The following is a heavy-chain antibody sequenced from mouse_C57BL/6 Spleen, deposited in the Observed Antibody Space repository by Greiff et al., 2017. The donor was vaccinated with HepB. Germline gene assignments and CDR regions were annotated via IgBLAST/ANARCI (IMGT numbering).Heavy chain of an antibody. Sequence: VQLQQSGPELVKPGASVKIPCKASGYTFTDYNMDWVKQSHGKSLEWIGDINPNNGGTIYNQKFKGKATLTVDKSSSTAYIELSSLTSEDTAVYYCARESDYYGSTSIFFAYWGQGTLVTVSA. D-gene: IGHD1-1*01. CDR3: ARESDYYGSTSIFFAY. V-gene: IGHV1-18*01. CDR2: INPNNGGT. J-gene: IGHJ3*01. CDR1: GYTFTDYN.